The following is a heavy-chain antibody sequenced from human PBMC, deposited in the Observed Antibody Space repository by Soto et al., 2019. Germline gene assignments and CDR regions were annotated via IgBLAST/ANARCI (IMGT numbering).Heavy chain of an antibody. CDR1: GYTFTSYG. V-gene: IGHV1-18*01. CDR3: ARESAVAALDP. J-gene: IGHJ5*02. CDR2: ISAYNGNT. D-gene: IGHD6-19*01. Sequence: QVQLVQSGAEVKKPGASVKVSCKASGYTFTSYGISWVRQAPGQGLEWMGWISAYNGNTNYAQKLQGRVTMTTDTPPSTADMELRSLRSDDTAVYYCARESAVAALDPWGQGTLVTVSS.